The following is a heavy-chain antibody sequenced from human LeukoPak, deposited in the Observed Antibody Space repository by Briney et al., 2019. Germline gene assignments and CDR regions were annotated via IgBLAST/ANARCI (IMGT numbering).Heavy chain of an antibody. D-gene: IGHD2-21*01. CDR3: ARDPSSPIYHWFDP. CDR1: GGSISSGSYY. Sequence: SETLSLTCTVSGGSISSGSYYWSWIRQPAGKGLEWIGRIYTSGSTNYNPSLKSRVTISVDTSKNQFSLKLSSVTAADTAVYYCARDPSSPIYHWFDPWGQGTLVTVSS. V-gene: IGHV4-61*02. J-gene: IGHJ5*02. CDR2: IYTSGST.